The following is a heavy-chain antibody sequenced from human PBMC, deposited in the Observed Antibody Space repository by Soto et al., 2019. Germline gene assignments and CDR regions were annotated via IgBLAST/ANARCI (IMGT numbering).Heavy chain of an antibody. CDR1: GGSISSSSYY. V-gene: IGHV4-39*01. D-gene: IGHD2-2*01. Sequence: QLQLQESGPGLVKPSETLSLTCTVSGGSISSSSYYWGWIRQPPGKGLEWIGSIYYSGSTYYNPSLKSRVTISVDTSKNQFSLKLSSVTAADTAVYYCARHRGDIVVVPAALDYWGQGTLVTVSS. CDR3: ARHRGDIVVVPAALDY. CDR2: IYYSGST. J-gene: IGHJ4*02.